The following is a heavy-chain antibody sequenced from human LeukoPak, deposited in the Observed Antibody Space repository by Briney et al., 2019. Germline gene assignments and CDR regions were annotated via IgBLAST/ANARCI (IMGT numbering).Heavy chain of an antibody. J-gene: IGHJ4*02. CDR2: IYNSGS. CDR1: GVSITLYY. CDR3: ARGNYDILSDYSLYSPRGGFDH. Sequence: PSETLSPTCTVSGVSITLYYWTWIRQSPKKGLEWIGDIYNSGSNYNASLISRLTISTDTSKNHFSPRLTSVSAADTAVYYCARGNYDILSDYSLYSPRGGFDHWGQGILVTVSS. V-gene: IGHV4-59*01. D-gene: IGHD3-9*01.